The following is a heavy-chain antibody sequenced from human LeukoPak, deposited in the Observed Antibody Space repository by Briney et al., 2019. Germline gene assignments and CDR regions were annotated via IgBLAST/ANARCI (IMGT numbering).Heavy chain of an antibody. Sequence: SETLSLTCTVSGGSISSYYWGWIRQPPGKGLEWIGSIYYSGSTYYNPSLKSRVTISVDTSKNQFSLKLSSVTAADTAVYYCARQKDYYDSSGYSTYFDYWGQGTLVTVSS. J-gene: IGHJ4*02. D-gene: IGHD3-22*01. CDR3: ARQKDYYDSSGYSTYFDY. V-gene: IGHV4-39*01. CDR1: GGSISSYY. CDR2: IYYSGST.